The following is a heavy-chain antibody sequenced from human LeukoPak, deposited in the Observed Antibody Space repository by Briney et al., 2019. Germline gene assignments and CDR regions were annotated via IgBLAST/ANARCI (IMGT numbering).Heavy chain of an antibody. CDR3: ARASVDFWSGYPAGFDY. J-gene: IGHJ4*02. D-gene: IGHD3-3*01. V-gene: IGHV4-34*01. CDR2: INHSGST. Sequence: SETLSLTCAVYGGSFSGYYWSWIRQPPGKGLEWIGEINHSGSTNYNPSLKSRVTISVDTSKNQFSLKLSSVTAADTAVYYCARASVDFWSGYPAGFDYWGQGTLVTVSS. CDR1: GGSFSGYY.